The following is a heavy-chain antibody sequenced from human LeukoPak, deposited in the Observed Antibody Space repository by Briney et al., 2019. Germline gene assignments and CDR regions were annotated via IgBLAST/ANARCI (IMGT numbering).Heavy chain of an antibody. D-gene: IGHD4-17*01. CDR2: ISSSSSYI. CDR1: GFTFSSYS. V-gene: IGHV3-21*01. Sequence: GGSLRLSCAASGFTFSSYSMNWVRQAPGKRLEWVSSISSSSSYIYYADSVKGRFTISRDNAKNSLYLQMNSLRAEDTAVYYCARVVVDYGDYGGAFDIWGQGTMVTVSS. J-gene: IGHJ3*02. CDR3: ARVVVDYGDYGGAFDI.